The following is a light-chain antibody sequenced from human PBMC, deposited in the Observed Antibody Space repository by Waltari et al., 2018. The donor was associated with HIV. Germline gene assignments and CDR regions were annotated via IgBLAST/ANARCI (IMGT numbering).Light chain of an antibody. Sequence: QSVLTQPPSVSGAPGQRVTISCTGSSSNIGAGIDVHWYQQRHGTAPKLIIDGNSNRPSGVPDRFSGSKSGTSASLAITGLQAEDEADYYCQSYDSSLSGPVVFGGGTKLTVL. J-gene: IGLJ2*01. CDR3: QSYDSSLSGPVV. V-gene: IGLV1-40*01. CDR1: SSNIGAGID. CDR2: GNS.